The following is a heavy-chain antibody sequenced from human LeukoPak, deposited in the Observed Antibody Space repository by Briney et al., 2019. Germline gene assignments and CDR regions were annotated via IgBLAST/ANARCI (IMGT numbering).Heavy chain of an antibody. J-gene: IGHJ4*02. CDR2: INPNSGGT. D-gene: IGHD1-26*01. Sequence: ASVKVSCNASGYTFTGYYMHWGRQAPGQGLEWMGWINPNSGGTNYAQKFQGRVPMTREMSISTAYMELSRLRSDETAVYYCARDGQVVGRTMSDYWGQGTLVTVSS. CDR1: GYTFTGYY. CDR3: ARDGQVVGRTMSDY. V-gene: IGHV1-2*02.